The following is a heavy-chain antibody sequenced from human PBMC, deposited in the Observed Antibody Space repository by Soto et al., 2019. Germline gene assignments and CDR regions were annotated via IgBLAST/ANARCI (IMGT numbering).Heavy chain of an antibody. V-gene: IGHV3-23*01. CDR2: ISGGGDTT. CDR1: GFTFNNYA. D-gene: IGHD3-10*01. J-gene: IGHJ4*02. Sequence: EVQLLESGGGLVQPGGSLRLSCAASGFTFNNYAMTWVRQAPGKGLEWVSAISGGGDTTSYADSVKGRFTVSRDGSKNTLYLQMSSLRAEDTALYYGAKGRGGSVCLTPRGDFWGQGTLVTVSS. CDR3: AKGRGGSVCLTPRGDF.